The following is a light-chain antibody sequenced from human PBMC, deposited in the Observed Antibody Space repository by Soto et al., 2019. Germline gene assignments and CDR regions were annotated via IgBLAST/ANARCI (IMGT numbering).Light chain of an antibody. J-gene: IGKJ1*01. CDR3: QQYSDNWT. CDR2: KAS. V-gene: IGKV1-5*03. CDR1: QSISSW. Sequence: IQLTHSPSTLSASVGDRVTITCRASQSISSWLAWYQQKPGTAPKLLIYKASTLQSGVPSRFSGSGSGTEFTLTISSLQPDDFATYYCQQYSDNWTFGQGTKV.